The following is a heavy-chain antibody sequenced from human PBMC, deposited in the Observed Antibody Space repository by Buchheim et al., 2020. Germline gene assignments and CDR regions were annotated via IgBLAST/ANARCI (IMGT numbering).Heavy chain of an antibody. CDR1: GFTFSKYV. J-gene: IGHJ6*02. D-gene: IGHD3-16*02. Sequence: EAQLLESGGGLVQPGGSLRLSCAASGFTFSKYVMNWVRQAPGKGLEWVSGISGSGLTTYHADSVKGRFTISRDNSKNTVYLQMNSLRAEDTAIYYCAKEGSIGGMDVWGQGTT. V-gene: IGHV3-23*01. CDR2: ISGSGLTT. CDR3: AKEGSIGGMDV.